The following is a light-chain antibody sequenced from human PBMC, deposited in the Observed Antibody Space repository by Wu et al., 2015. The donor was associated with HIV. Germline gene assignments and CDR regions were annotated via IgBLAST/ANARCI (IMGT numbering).Light chain of an antibody. CDR3: QQYYTYPH. V-gene: IGKV1-8*01. CDR1: QVINTN. J-gene: IGKJ3*01. CDR2: GAS. Sequence: AIRMTQSPSSLSASTGDRVTITCRASQVINTNLAWYQQKPGKAPKLLISGASTLQSGVPSRLSGSGSGTEFTLTVSCLQSEDFATYYCQQYYTYPHFGPGTKVDRK.